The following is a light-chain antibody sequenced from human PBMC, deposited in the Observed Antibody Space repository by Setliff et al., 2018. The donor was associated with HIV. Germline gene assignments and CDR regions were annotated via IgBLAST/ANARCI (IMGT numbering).Light chain of an antibody. V-gene: IGLV1-44*01. CDR1: SSNIGINT. CDR3: STWDDSLKSWV. Sequence: QSALTQPPSASGTPGQRVTISCSGSSSNIGINTVNWYLPFPGAAPKLLIHTNNQRQSGVPDRFSGSKSGTSASLAISGLQSEDEGDYYCSTWDDSLKSWVFGGGTKLTVL. J-gene: IGLJ3*02. CDR2: TNN.